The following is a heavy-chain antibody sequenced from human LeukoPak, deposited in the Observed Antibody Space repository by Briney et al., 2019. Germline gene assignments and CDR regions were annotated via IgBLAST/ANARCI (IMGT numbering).Heavy chain of an antibody. Sequence: SSETLSLTCTVSGGSINNSSYYWGWIRQPPGKGLEWIGSIYYSGSTYYNPSLKSRVTISGDTSKNQFSLKLSSVTAADTAVYYCARGNSSGYHYRDYFGYWGQGTLVTVSS. CDR1: GGSINNSSYY. CDR2: IYYSGST. J-gene: IGHJ4*02. D-gene: IGHD3-22*01. V-gene: IGHV4-39*07. CDR3: ARGNSSGYHYRDYFGY.